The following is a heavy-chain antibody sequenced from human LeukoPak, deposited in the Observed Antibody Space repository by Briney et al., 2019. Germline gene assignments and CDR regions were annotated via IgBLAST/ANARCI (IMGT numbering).Heavy chain of an antibody. J-gene: IGHJ4*02. D-gene: IGHD3-10*01. V-gene: IGHV3-7*01. CDR2: MKQGGSEK. CDR3: AIVRMAMIRGVISFFDY. Sequence: PGGSLRLSCAASGFTFSSYWMSWVRQAPGKGLEWVASMKQGGSEKYSLDSVKGRFTISRDNAKNSLFLQMISLRAEDTAVYYCAIVRMAMIRGVISFFDYWGRGSLVAVFS. CDR1: GFTFSSYW.